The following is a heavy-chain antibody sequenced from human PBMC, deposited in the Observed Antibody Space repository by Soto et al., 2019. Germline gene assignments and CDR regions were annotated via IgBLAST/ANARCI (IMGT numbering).Heavy chain of an antibody. CDR3: AREWHPVDSGSYYETGAFDI. D-gene: IGHD1-26*01. CDR2: ISSSSSTI. V-gene: IGHV3-48*02. Sequence: EVQLVESGGGLVQPGGSLRLSCAASGFTFSSYSMNWVRQAPGKGLEWVSYISSSSSTIYYADSVKGRFTISRDNAKNSLYLQMNSLRDEDTAVYYCAREWHPVDSGSYYETGAFDIWGQGTMVTVSS. CDR1: GFTFSSYS. J-gene: IGHJ3*02.